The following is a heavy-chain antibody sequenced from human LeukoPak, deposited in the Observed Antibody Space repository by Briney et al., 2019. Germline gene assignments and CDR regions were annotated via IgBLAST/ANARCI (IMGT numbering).Heavy chain of an antibody. CDR3: ARHEACSGGSCYSEHYYYGMDV. D-gene: IGHD2-15*01. V-gene: IGHV5-51*01. J-gene: IGHJ6*04. CDR2: IYPGDSDT. Sequence: GESLKISCKGSGYSFTSYWIGWERQMPGKGLEWMGTIYPGDSDTRYSPSFQGQVTISADKSISTAYLQWSSLKASDTAMYYCARHEACSGGSCYSEHYYYGMDVWGKGTTVTVSS. CDR1: GYSFTSYW.